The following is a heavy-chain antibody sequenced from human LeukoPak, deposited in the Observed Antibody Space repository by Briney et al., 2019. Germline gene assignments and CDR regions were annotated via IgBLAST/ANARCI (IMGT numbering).Heavy chain of an antibody. D-gene: IGHD4-17*01. Sequence: GGSLRLSCAASAFTFSSYAMHWVRQAPGKGLEWVAVISYDGSNKYYADSVKGRFTISRDNSKNTLYLQMNSLRAEDTAVYYCARAPYGDYAWSPHPFDYWGQGTLVTVSS. CDR3: ARAPYGDYAWSPHPFDY. CDR2: ISYDGSNK. V-gene: IGHV3-30-3*01. CDR1: AFTFSSYA. J-gene: IGHJ4*02.